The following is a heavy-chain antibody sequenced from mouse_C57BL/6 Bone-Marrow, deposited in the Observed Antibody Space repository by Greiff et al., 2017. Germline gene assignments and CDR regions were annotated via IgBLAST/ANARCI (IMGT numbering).Heavy chain of an antibody. CDR1: GFTFSDFY. V-gene: IGHV7-1*01. Sequence: EVKVVESGGGLVQSGRSLRLSCATSGFTFSDFYMEWVRQAPGKGLEWIAASRNKANDYTTEYSASVKGRFIVSRDTSQSILYLQMNALRAEDTAIYYCARDDDLAWFAYWGQGTLVTVSA. CDR3: ARDDDLAWFAY. CDR2: SRNKANDYTT. J-gene: IGHJ3*01. D-gene: IGHD2-12*01.